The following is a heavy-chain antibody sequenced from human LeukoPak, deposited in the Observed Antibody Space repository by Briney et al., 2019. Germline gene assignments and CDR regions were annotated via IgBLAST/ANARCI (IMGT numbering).Heavy chain of an antibody. J-gene: IGHJ4*02. V-gene: IGHV3-33*01. Sequence: GGSLRLSCAASGFTFSSNGMHWVRQAPGKGLEWVAVIWYDGSNKYYADSVKGRFTISRDNPKNTLYLQMNSLRAEDTAVYYCARDDSSGYWFDYWGQGTLVTVSS. CDR3: ARDDSSGYWFDY. CDR1: GFTFSSNG. D-gene: IGHD3-22*01. CDR2: IWYDGSNK.